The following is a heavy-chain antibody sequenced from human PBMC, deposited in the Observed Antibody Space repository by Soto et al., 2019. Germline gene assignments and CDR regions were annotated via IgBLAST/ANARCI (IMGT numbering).Heavy chain of an antibody. CDR2: INPNSGGT. Sequence: ASVKVSCKASGYTFSDYYIHWVRQAPGQGLEWMGWINPNSGGTKYALKFQGGVTMTRDASITTAYMELSRLRSGDTAVYYCAKGPATAKPEGVDFWGQGTLVTVSS. D-gene: IGHD1-1*01. V-gene: IGHV1-2*02. CDR3: AKGPATAKPEGVDF. J-gene: IGHJ4*02. CDR1: GYTFSDYY.